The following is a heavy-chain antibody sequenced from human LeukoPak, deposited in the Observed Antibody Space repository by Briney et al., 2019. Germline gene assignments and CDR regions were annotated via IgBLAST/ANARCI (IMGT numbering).Heavy chain of an antibody. Sequence: PSETLSLTCTVSGGSISSYYWSWIRQPPGKGLEWIGYIYYSGSTNYNPSLKSRVTISVDTSKNQFSLKLSSVTAADTAVYYCARDYSGYDPLLGYWGQGTLVTVSS. CDR3: ARDYSGYDPLLGY. V-gene: IGHV4-59*01. CDR1: GGSISSYY. CDR2: IYYSGST. D-gene: IGHD5-12*01. J-gene: IGHJ4*02.